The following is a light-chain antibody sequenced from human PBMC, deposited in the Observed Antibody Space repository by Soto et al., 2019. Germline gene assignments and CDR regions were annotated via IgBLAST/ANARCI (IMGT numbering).Light chain of an antibody. CDR2: DAS. CDR1: QSVRSY. V-gene: IGKV3-20*01. CDR3: QKYGSSPPIT. Sequence: EIVLTQSPATLYLTPGERATRSSRASQSVRSYLAWYQQKPGQAPRLLIYDASNRATGIPARFSGSGSGTDFTLTISRLEPEDFAVYYCQKYGSSPPITFGQGTRLEIK. J-gene: IGKJ5*01.